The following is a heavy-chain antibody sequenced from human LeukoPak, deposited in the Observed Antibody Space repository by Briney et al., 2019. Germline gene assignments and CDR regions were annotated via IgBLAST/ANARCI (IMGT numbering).Heavy chain of an antibody. CDR1: GGTFSSYA. V-gene: IGHV1-69*04. Sequence: SVKVSCKASGGTFSSYAISWVRQAPGQGLEWMGRIIPIFGIATYAQKFQGRVTITADKSTSTAYMELSSLRSEDTAVYYCARDRSSGGPYYYYGMDVWGQGTTVTVSS. D-gene: IGHD6-19*01. CDR3: ARDRSSGGPYYYYGMDV. J-gene: IGHJ6*02. CDR2: IIPIFGIA.